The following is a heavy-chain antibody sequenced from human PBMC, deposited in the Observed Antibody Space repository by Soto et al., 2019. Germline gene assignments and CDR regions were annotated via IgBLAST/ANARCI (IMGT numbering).Heavy chain of an antibody. CDR3: AKLLLWFGRGAFDI. Sequence: GGSLRLSCAASGFTVSSNYMSWVRQAPGKGLEWVSAISGSGGSTYYADSVKGRFTVSRDNSKNTLYLQMNSLRAEDTAVYYCAKLLLWFGRGAFDIWGQGTMVTVSS. V-gene: IGHV3-23*01. J-gene: IGHJ3*02. CDR1: GFTVSSNY. CDR2: ISGSGGST. D-gene: IGHD3-10*01.